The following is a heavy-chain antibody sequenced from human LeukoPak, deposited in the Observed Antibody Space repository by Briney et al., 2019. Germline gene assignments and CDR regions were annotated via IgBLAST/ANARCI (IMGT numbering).Heavy chain of an antibody. V-gene: IGHV1-2*02. Sequence: ASVKVSCKASGYTFTGYYMHWVRQAPGQGLEWMGWINPNSGGTNYAQKFQGRVTMTRDTSISTAYMELSRLRSDDTAVYYCASKRGYSYGSTYYYYYMDVWGKGTTVTISS. J-gene: IGHJ6*03. CDR3: ASKRGYSYGSTYYYYYMDV. CDR2: INPNSGGT. D-gene: IGHD5-18*01. CDR1: GYTFTGYY.